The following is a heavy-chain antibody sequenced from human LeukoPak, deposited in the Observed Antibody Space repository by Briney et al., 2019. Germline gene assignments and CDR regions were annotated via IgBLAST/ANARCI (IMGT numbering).Heavy chain of an antibody. J-gene: IGHJ4*02. V-gene: IGHV3-7*01. CDR2: IKEDGREQ. CDR1: GFTCSRHW. Sequence: GGSLILCCATSGFTCSRHWVMWVRKAPGKGLKWGANIKEDGREQYYVDSVKGRLTISRDNAKTSLYLQMNSLRGEDTAVYYCVRAVHTAVTKFGYWGQGTLVNVSS. D-gene: IGHD2-2*01. CDR3: VRAVHTAVTKFGY.